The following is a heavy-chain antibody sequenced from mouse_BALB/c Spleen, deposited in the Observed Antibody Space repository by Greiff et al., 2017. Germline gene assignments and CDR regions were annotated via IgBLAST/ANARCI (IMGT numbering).Heavy chain of an antibody. CDR1: GFTFSDYY. J-gene: IGHJ4*01. D-gene: IGHD2-14*01. CDR2: ISDGGSYT. V-gene: IGHV5-4*02. CDR3: ARDRDYRYDVGVMDY. Sequence: EVQRVESGGGLVKPGGSLKLSCAASGFTFSDYYMYWVRQTPEKRLEWVATISDGGSYTYYPDSVKGRFTISRDNAKNNLYLQMSSLKSEDTAMYYCARDRDYRYDVGVMDYWGQGTSVTVSS.